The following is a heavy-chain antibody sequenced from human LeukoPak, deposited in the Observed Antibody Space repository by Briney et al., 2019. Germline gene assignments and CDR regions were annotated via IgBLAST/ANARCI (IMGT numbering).Heavy chain of an antibody. J-gene: IGHJ4*02. V-gene: IGHV4-59*01. D-gene: IGHD1-26*01. CDR3: ARGREWEPKVFDY. CDR1: GGSISGYY. CDR2: IYYSGST. Sequence: SETLSLTCTVSGGSISGYYWSWIRQPTGKGLEWIGYIYYSGSTNYNPSLKSRVTISVDTSKNQFSLKLSSVTAADTAVYYCARGREWEPKVFDYWGQGTLVTVSS.